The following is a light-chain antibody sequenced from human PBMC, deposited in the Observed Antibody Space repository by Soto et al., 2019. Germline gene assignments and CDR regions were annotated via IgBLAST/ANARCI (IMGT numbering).Light chain of an antibody. CDR2: DAS. V-gene: IGKV1-33*01. J-gene: IGKJ3*01. CDR3: QQYDNLPFT. Sequence: DIQMTQSPSSLSASVGDRVTITCQASQDISNYLNWYQQKPGKAPKLLIYDASNLETGVPSRLSVSGSGTDFTVTISSLQPEDIATYYCQQYDNLPFTFGPGTKVDIK. CDR1: QDISNY.